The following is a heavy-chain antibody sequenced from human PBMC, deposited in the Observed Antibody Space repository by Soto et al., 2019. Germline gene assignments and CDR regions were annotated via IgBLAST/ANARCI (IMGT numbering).Heavy chain of an antibody. D-gene: IGHD3-22*01. Sequence: PAETLSLTCAVYGGSFSGYYWSWIRQPPGKGLEWIGEINHSGSTNYNPSLKSRVTISVDTSKNQFSLKLSSVTAADTAVYYCARAYYYDSSGDYGMDVWGQGTTVTVSS. V-gene: IGHV4-34*01. J-gene: IGHJ6*02. CDR3: ARAYYYDSSGDYGMDV. CDR2: INHSGST. CDR1: GGSFSGYY.